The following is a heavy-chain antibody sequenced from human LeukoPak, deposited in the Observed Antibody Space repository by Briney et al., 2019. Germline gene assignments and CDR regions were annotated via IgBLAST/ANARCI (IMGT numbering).Heavy chain of an antibody. CDR3: AKTHYDLLDV. D-gene: IGHD5-12*01. CDR2: MNNGPGAT. J-gene: IGHJ6*02. V-gene: IGHV3-23*01. Sequence: GGSLRLSCTASGFSFSTSPMSWVRQPPGKGLEWVSAMNNGPGATFYRDSVRGRFTISRDDSKSTLYLQMNSLRAEDTGTYYCAKTHYDLLDVWGQGTTVTVSS. CDR1: GFSFSTSP.